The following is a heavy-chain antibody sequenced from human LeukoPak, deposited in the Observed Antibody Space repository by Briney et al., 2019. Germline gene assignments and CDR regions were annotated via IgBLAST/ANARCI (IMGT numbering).Heavy chain of an antibody. CDR2: FYSDGST. Sequence: GGSLRLSCAASGLTVSSNYMSWVRQAPGKGLEWVSVFYSDGSTYYADSVKGRFTISRGNSKNTLYLQMNSLRAEDTAVYYCARVRYYDSSGYYYGAFDIWGQGTKVTVSS. CDR1: GLTVSSNY. CDR3: ARVRYYDSSGYYYGAFDI. D-gene: IGHD3-22*01. V-gene: IGHV3-53*01. J-gene: IGHJ3*02.